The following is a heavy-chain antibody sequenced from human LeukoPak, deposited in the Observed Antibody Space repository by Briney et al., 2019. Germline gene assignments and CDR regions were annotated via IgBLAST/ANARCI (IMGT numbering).Heavy chain of an antibody. CDR2: INAGNGDT. CDR1: GYTFSSHA. J-gene: IGHJ4*02. D-gene: IGHD2-15*01. Sequence: ASVKVSCKASGYTFSSHAVHWVRQAPGQRLEWMGWINAGNGDTKYSQKFQDRVTITRDTSASTAYMELSSLRSEDTAVYYCAIHCSGGGCSRSYYFDYWGQGTRVTVSS. CDR3: AIHCSGGGCSRSYYFDY. V-gene: IGHV1-3*01.